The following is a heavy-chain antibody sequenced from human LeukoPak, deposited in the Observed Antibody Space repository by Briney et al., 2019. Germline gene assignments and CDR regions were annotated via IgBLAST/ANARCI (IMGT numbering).Heavy chain of an antibody. CDR3: ARDYDFWSGNNWFDP. Sequence: ASVKVSCKVSGYTFTDYYMHWVRQAPGQGLEWMGRINPNSGGTNYAQKFQGRVTMTRDTSISTAYMGLSRLRSDDTAVYYCARDYDFWSGNNWFDPWGQGTLVTVSS. V-gene: IGHV1-2*06. J-gene: IGHJ5*02. CDR2: INPNSGGT. D-gene: IGHD3-3*01. CDR1: GYTFTDYY.